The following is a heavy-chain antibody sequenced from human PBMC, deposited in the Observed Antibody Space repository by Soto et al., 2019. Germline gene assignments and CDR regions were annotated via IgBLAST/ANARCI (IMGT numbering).Heavy chain of an antibody. CDR2: ISRSGDTS. J-gene: IGHJ4*02. CDR1: GFTFDNYV. V-gene: IGHV3-23*01. Sequence: LRLSCAASGFTFDNYVMTWVRQAPGTGLEWVSAISRSGDTSYYADSSKGRFTISRANSKSRLYMEMSTLRAEDTALYYCAKDAFVGGGISAFDYWGQGMLVTVSS. CDR3: AKDAFVGGGISAFDY. D-gene: IGHD2-15*01.